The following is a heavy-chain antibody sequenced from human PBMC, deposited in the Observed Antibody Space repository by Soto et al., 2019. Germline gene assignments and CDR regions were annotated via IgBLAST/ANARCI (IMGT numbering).Heavy chain of an antibody. CDR1: GDTFSIYT. CDR2: VIPIFDIT. CDR3: ATTKDDINAYSWFDS. D-gene: IGHD3-9*01. V-gene: IGHV1-69*02. Sequence: SVKVSCKASGDTFSIYTISWVRQAPGQGLEWMGRVIPIFDITSYTQRFQGRVTITADTSTTTAYMELSSLRSEDTAVYYCATTKDDINAYSWFDSWGQGTLVTVSS. J-gene: IGHJ5*01.